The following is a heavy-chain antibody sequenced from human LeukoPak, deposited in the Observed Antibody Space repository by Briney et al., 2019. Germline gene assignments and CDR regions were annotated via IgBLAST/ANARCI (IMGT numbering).Heavy chain of an antibody. CDR1: GFTFSSYD. CDR3: ARAPRYSSGWPDAFDI. J-gene: IGHJ3*02. D-gene: IGHD6-19*01. CDR2: IGTAGDT. Sequence: GGSLRLSRAASGFTFSSYDMHWVRQATGKGLEWVSAIGTAGDTYYPGSVKGRFTISRENAKNSLYLQMNSLRAGDTAVYYCARAPRYSSGWPDAFDIWGQGTMVTVSS. V-gene: IGHV3-13*01.